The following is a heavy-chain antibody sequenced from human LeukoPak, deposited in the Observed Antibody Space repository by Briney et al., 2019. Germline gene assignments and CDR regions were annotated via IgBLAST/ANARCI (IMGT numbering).Heavy chain of an antibody. CDR2: ISAHNSNT. J-gene: IGHJ4*02. CDR3: ATDQSREISGYYLYY. Sequence: ASVKVSCKASGYSFSNYGISWLRQAPGQGLEWMGWISAHNSNTNYAQKFQGRVTMTTDTSRTTAYMELRSLRSDDTAVYYCATDQSREISGYYLYYWGQGTLVTVSS. D-gene: IGHD3-3*01. V-gene: IGHV1-18*01. CDR1: GYSFSNYG.